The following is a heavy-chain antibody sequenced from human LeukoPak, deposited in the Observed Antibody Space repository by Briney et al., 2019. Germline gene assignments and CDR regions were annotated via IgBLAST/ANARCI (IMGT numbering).Heavy chain of an antibody. D-gene: IGHD3-9*01. CDR3: ARDRDWSFDY. V-gene: IGHV3-48*04. J-gene: IGHJ4*02. CDR2: IRGSSSAM. CDR1: GFSFSEYS. Sequence: GGSLRLSCAASGFSFSEYSMNSVRQAPGKGLEWVSNIRGSSSAMNYADSVKGRFTISRDNAKNSLYLEMSSLRAEDTAVYYCARDRDWSFDYWGQGTLVTVSP.